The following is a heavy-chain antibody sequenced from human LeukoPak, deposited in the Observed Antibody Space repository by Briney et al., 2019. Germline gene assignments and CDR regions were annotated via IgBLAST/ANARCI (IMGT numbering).Heavy chain of an antibody. CDR3: ARAYYHASGGAFGMDV. CDR1: GLTFSSYG. J-gene: IGHJ6*02. CDR2: IWFDGNKK. Sequence: GGSLRLSCAAAGLTFSSYGMHSVRQAPGKGLEWVALIWFDGNKKDYVDSVKGRFTISRDNSKKTLYLQMNSLRAEDTALYYCARAYYHASGGAFGMDVWGQGTTVTVSS. V-gene: IGHV3-33*01. D-gene: IGHD3-10*01.